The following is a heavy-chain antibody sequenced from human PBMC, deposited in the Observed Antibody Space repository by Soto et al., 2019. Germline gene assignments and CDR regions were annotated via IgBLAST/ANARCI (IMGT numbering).Heavy chain of an antibody. V-gene: IGHV1-69*12. CDR1: GGTFSSSA. D-gene: IGHD1-1*01. Sequence: QVQLVQSGAEVKKPGSSVKVSCKASGGTFSSSAFSWVRQAPGQGLEWMGGIMPIFRTPAYAQKFQGRLTITADESTSTAYMELSSLRFEDTGVYYCAGDKDRQQLGGNYYYIMDVWGQGTTVTVSS. J-gene: IGHJ6*02. CDR2: IMPIFRTP. CDR3: AGDKDRQQLGGNYYYIMDV.